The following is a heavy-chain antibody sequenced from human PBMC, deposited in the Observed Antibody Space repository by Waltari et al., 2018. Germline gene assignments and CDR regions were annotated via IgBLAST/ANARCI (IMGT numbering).Heavy chain of an antibody. V-gene: IGHV4-38-2*01. Sequence: QVQLQESGPGLVKPSETLSLTCDVSGYSINSGYYWGWIRQSPGKGLEWIATIYHAGDTFYHPSLKSRVTISMDMSKNQCSLKLNSVTAADTAVYFCSRQVLGYCTSAACRRLESWGQGTLVTVSS. CDR3: SRQVLGYCTSAACRRLES. D-gene: IGHD2-2*03. J-gene: IGHJ4*02. CDR2: IYHAGDT. CDR1: GYSINSGYY.